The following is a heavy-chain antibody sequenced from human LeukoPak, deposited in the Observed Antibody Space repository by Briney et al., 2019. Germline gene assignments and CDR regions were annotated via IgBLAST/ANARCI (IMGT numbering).Heavy chain of an antibody. CDR2: IYYSGST. Sequence: SETLSLTCTVSGGSISSYYWSWIRQPPGKGLEWMGYIYYSGSTNYNPSLKSRVTISVDTSKNQFSLKLSSVTAADTAVYYCAREGIAAADYAFDIWGQGTMVTVSS. CDR1: GGSISSYY. D-gene: IGHD6-13*01. J-gene: IGHJ3*02. V-gene: IGHV4-59*01. CDR3: AREGIAAADYAFDI.